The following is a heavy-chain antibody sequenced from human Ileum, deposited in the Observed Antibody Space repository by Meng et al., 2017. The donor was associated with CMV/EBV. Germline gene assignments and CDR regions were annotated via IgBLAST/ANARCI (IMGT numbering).Heavy chain of an antibody. J-gene: IGHJ4*02. CDR1: GDSIDSGDYS. CDR3: ARGGIFRGLDY. V-gene: IGHV4-30-4*08. CDR2: IYYNGNA. D-gene: IGHD3-10*01. Sequence: QVHSQELGPGLVNPSQTLSLTCSVSGDSIDSGDYSWNWVRQPPGKGLEWIGYIYYNGNAYYNPSLKSQVTISVDTSKNQFSLRLKSVTAADSAVYFCARGGIFRGLDYWGQGTLVTVSS.